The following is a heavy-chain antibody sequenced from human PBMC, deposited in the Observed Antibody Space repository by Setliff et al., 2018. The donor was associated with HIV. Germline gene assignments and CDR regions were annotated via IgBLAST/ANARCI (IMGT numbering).Heavy chain of an antibody. D-gene: IGHD3-22*01. J-gene: IGHJ6*03. V-gene: IGHV3-48*01. CDR3: ARVQYFNSGGYWATIRHYYYMDV. Sequence: GGSLRLSCAASGVTFSSYSMNWVRQAPGKGLEWLSYISRNSDTIYYADSVKGRFTISRDNAENSLFLQMNSLRAEDTAVYYCARVQYFNSGGYWATIRHYYYMDVWGKGTTVTVSS. CDR2: ISRNSDTI. CDR1: GVTFSSYS.